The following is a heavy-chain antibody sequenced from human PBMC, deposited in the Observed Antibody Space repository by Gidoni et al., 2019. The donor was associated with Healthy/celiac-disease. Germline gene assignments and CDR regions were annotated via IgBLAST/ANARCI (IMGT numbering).Heavy chain of an antibody. D-gene: IGHD3-10*01. V-gene: IGHV3-7*01. CDR1: GFPFSSYW. CDR2: IKQDGSEK. CDR3: ARGRITMVRGVIFPAFDI. J-gene: IGHJ3*02. Sequence: EVQLVESGGGLVQPGGSLRLSCAASGFPFSSYWMSWVRQAPGKGLEWVANIKQDGSEKYYVDSVKGRFTISRDNAKNSLYLQMNSLRAEDTAVYYCARGRITMVRGVIFPAFDIWGQGTMVTVSS.